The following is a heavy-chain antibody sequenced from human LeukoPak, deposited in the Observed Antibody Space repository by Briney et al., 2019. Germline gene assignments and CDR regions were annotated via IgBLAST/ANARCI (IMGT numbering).Heavy chain of an antibody. V-gene: IGHV3-7*01. CDR2: IKQDGSEK. J-gene: IGHJ4*02. Sequence: ETLSLTCTVSGYSISSGYYWGWIRQPPGKGLEGVANIKQDGSEKYYVDSVKGRFTISRDNAKNSLYVQMNSLRVDDTAVYYCARGHRAWSYWGQGTLVTVSS. D-gene: IGHD3-3*01. CDR1: GYSISSGYY. CDR3: ARGHRAWSY.